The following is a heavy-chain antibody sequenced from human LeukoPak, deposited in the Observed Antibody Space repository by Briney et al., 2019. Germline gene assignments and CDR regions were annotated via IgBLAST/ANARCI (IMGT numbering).Heavy chain of an antibody. CDR1: GFTFSTYT. CDR3: ANGVVPADNFGANYYYYGMDV. Sequence: PGGSLRLSCAASGFTFSTYTMNWVRQAPGKGLEWVSSISSSSTYIYYADSVKGRFTISRDNSKNTLYLQMNSLRAEDTAVYYCANGVVPADNFGANYYYYGMDVWGQGTTVTVSS. D-gene: IGHD2-2*01. J-gene: IGHJ6*02. V-gene: IGHV3-21*04. CDR2: ISSSSTYI.